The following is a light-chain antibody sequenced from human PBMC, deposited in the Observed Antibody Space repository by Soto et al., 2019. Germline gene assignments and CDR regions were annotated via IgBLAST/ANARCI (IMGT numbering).Light chain of an antibody. V-gene: IGKV1-39*01. J-gene: IGKJ5*01. CDR2: AAS. CDR1: QIISTY. Sequence: DIQMTQSPSSLSASVGDRVTITCRASQIISTYLNWYQQRAGLAPRLLIYAASSLQSGVPPRFSGSGSGTEFTLTISSLQSEDFAVYYCQQYNNWPPRITFGQGTRLEIK. CDR3: QQYNNWPPRIT.